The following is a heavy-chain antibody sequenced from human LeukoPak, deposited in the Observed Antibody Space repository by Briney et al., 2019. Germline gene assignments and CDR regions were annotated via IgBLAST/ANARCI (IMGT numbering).Heavy chain of an antibody. CDR1: GFTFSSYG. CDR3: ARVAWELLWRYYYYYMDV. Sequence: GGSLRLSCAASGFTFSSYGMHWVRQAPGKGLEWVAVISYDGSNKYYADSVKGRFTISRDNSKNTLYLQMNSLRAEDTAVYYCARVAWELLWRYYYYYMDVWGKGTTVTVSS. CDR2: ISYDGSNK. D-gene: IGHD1-26*01. J-gene: IGHJ6*03. V-gene: IGHV3-30*03.